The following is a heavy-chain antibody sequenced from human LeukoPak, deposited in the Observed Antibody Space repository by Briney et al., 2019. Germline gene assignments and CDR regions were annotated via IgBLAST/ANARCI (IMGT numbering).Heavy chain of an antibody. CDR1: RSTFDDYA. CDR3: TRDTDFDSPTNSFDH. CDR2: ISWEGPTT. Sequence: PGGSLTPSCVASRSTFDDYAMRWVRQAPGKCLQWDSLISWEGPTTYYADSVGGRFTIPRHNTKNSLFLEMKSLTTDDTASYYCTRDTDFDSPTNSFDHWGQGTLVSVSS. D-gene: IGHD2-21*01. V-gene: IGHV3-43*01. J-gene: IGHJ4*02.